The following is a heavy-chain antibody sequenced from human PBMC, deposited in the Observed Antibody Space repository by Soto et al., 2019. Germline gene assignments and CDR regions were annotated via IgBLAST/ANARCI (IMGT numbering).Heavy chain of an antibody. J-gene: IGHJ4*02. CDR2: VSHRGNT. V-gene: IGHV4-31*11. CDR1: GVSVGSDAYY. Sequence: SETLSLTCAVSGVSVGSDAYYWGWIRQHPGKGLEWVGFVSHRGNTYYNPSLKSRLTLSVDMSKNQFFLHLTSVTAADTAVYFCARYSFTAAWYKFDYWGQGNLVTVSS. D-gene: IGHD1-1*01. CDR3: ARYSFTAAWYKFDY.